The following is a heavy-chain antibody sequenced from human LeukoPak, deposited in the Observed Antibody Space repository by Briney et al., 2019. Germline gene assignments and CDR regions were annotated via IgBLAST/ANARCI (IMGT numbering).Heavy chain of an antibody. V-gene: IGHV3-11*03. J-gene: IGHJ4*02. CDR3: VRRPEAGDY. CDR2: ISFSSSYT. D-gene: IGHD6-13*01. CDR1: GFTFSDYP. Sequence: GGSLRLSCSASGFTFSDYPMHWVRQAPGKGLEWVSYISFSSSYTNYADSVKGRFTISRDNAKNSLYLQMNSLRAEDTAVYYCVRRPEAGDYWGQGTLVTVSS.